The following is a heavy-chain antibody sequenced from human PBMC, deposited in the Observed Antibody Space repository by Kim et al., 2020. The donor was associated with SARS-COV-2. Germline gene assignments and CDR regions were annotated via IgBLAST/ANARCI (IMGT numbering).Heavy chain of an antibody. Sequence: SETLSLTCAVYGGSFSGYYWSWIRQPPGKGLEWIGEINHSGSTNYNPSLKSRVTISVDTSKNQFSLKLSSVTAADTAVYYCARGRDLTNSYGSDYWGQGT. J-gene: IGHJ4*02. D-gene: IGHD5-18*01. V-gene: IGHV4-34*01. CDR1: GGSFSGYY. CDR3: ARGRDLTNSYGSDY. CDR2: INHSGST.